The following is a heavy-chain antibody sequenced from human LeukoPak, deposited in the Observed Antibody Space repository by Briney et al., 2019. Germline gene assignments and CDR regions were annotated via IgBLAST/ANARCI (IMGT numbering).Heavy chain of an antibody. V-gene: IGHV3-74*01. J-gene: IGHJ4*02. CDR3: AKDAAGPEY. CDR2: INSDGSIT. D-gene: IGHD6-13*01. CDR1: GFTFSGSW. Sequence: GGSLRLSCAASGFTFSGSWMHWVRQGPGKGLVWVSRINSDGSITNYADSVKGRFTISRDNAKNSLYLQMNSLRAEDTAVYYCAKDAAGPEYWGQGTLVTVSS.